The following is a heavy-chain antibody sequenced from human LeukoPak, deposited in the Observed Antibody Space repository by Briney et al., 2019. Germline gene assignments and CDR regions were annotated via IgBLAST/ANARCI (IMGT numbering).Heavy chain of an antibody. J-gene: IGHJ3*02. V-gene: IGHV3-23*01. CDR1: GFTFSSYA. D-gene: IGHD3-3*01. CDR2: ISGSGGST. Sequence: GGSQRLSCAASGFTFSSYAMSWVRQAPGKGLEWVSAISGSGGSTYYADSVKGRFTISRDNSKNTLYLQMNSLRAEDTAVYYCAKDRVRFLEWFPDAFDIWGQGTMVTVSS. CDR3: AKDRVRFLEWFPDAFDI.